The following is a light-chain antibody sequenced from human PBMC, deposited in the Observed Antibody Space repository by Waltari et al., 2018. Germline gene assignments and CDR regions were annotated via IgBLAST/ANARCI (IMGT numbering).Light chain of an antibody. CDR1: EAINKW. CDR2: DAS. Sequence: DTQLSQFPSTLAASVGDRVTITCRAREAINKWLAWYQQKPGKAPKVLIYDASTLQSGVPSRFSGSGSGTEFTLTIDSLQPDDFATYYCQQYNRFSPFGQGTNVEDK. CDR3: QQYNRFSP. V-gene: IGKV1-5*01. J-gene: IGKJ1*01.